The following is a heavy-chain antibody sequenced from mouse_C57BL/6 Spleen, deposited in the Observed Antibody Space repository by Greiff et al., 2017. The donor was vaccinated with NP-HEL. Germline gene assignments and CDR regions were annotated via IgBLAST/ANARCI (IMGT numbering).Heavy chain of an antibody. CDR1: GYTFTDYE. CDR2: IDPETGGT. D-gene: IGHD2-5*01. CDR3: TRDYSNPLAY. V-gene: IGHV1-15*01. Sequence: QVQLKESGAELVRPGASVTLSCKASGYTFTDYEMHWVKQTPVHGLEWIGAIDPETGGTAYNQKFKGKAILTADKSSSTASMELRSLPSEDSAVYYCTRDYSNPLAYWGQGTLVTVSA. J-gene: IGHJ3*01.